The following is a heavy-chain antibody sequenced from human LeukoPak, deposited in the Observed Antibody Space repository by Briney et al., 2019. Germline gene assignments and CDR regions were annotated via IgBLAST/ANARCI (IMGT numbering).Heavy chain of an antibody. Sequence: GRSLRLSCAASGFTFSSYGMHWVRQAPGKGLEWVAVISYDGSNKYYADSVKGRFTISRDNSKNTLYLQMNSLRAEDTAVYYCAKGDIVVVTGAFDIWGQVTMVTVSS. J-gene: IGHJ3*02. CDR2: ISYDGSNK. CDR3: AKGDIVVVTGAFDI. D-gene: IGHD2-21*02. CDR1: GFTFSSYG. V-gene: IGHV3-30*18.